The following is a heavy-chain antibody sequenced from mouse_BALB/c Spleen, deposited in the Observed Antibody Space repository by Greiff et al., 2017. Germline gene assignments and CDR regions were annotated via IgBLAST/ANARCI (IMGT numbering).Heavy chain of an antibody. D-gene: IGHD1-2*01. CDR3: ARHDGPYYFDY. Sequence: EVLLVESGGGLVKPGGSLKLSCAASGFAFSSYDMSWVRQTPGKGLEWVAYISSGGGSTYYPDTVKGRFTIARDKSKNTLYLQMSSLKSEDTAMYYCARHDGPYYFDYWGQGTTLTVSS. CDR2: ISSGGGST. J-gene: IGHJ2*01. V-gene: IGHV5-12-1*01. CDR1: GFAFSSYD.